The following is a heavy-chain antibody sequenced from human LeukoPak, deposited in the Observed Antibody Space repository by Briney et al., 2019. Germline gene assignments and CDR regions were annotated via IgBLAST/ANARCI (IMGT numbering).Heavy chain of an antibody. V-gene: IGHV1-18*01. CDR1: GYTFTSYG. Sequence: ASVKVSCKASGYTFTSYGISWVRQAPGQGLEWMGWISAYNGNTNYAQKFQGRVTMTRNTSISTAYMELSSLRSEDTAVYYCARGWVHFDYWGQGTLVTVSS. D-gene: IGHD3-10*01. CDR2: ISAYNGNT. J-gene: IGHJ4*02. CDR3: ARGWVHFDY.